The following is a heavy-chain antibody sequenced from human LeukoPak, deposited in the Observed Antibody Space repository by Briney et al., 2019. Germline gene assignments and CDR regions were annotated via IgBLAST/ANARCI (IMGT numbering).Heavy chain of an antibody. D-gene: IGHD3-10*01. V-gene: IGHV1-2*02. Sequence: ASVKVSCKASGYXFTGYYIHWVRQAPGQGLEWMGWINPNSGGTNYAQRFQGRVTMTRDTSIRTAYMELSRLTSDDTAVYYCARGGPSGSGSYYQTNWFDPWGQGTLVTVSS. CDR2: INPNSGGT. J-gene: IGHJ5*02. CDR3: ARGGPSGSGSYYQTNWFDP. CDR1: GYXFTGYY.